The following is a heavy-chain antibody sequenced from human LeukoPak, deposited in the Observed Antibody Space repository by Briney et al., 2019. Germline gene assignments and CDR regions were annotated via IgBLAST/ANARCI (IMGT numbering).Heavy chain of an antibody. V-gene: IGHV3-21*01. CDR2: ISSSSTYM. Sequence: GGSLRLSCVASGFTFSTYNMNWVRQAPGKGLEWVSSISSSSTYMYYADSVKGRFTISRDNAENSLFLQMNSLRAEDTAVYYCAKARGYSYGGPFDYWGQGTLVTVSS. J-gene: IGHJ4*02. CDR3: AKARGYSYGGPFDY. CDR1: GFTFSTYN. D-gene: IGHD5-18*01.